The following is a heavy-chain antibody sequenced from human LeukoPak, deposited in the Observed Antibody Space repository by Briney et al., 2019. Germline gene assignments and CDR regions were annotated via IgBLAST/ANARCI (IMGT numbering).Heavy chain of an antibody. D-gene: IGHD2-8*01. Sequence: PSETLSLTCTVSGDSISSSRYYWAWIRQPPGKVLEWIGSIYYSGTTYYSPSLKSRVTISLDTSRNQFSLQLTSVTAADTAVYYCARFDPTNNYYYGMDVWGQGTTVTVSS. CDR2: IYYSGTT. CDR3: ARFDPTNNYYYGMDV. V-gene: IGHV4-39*01. J-gene: IGHJ6*02. CDR1: GDSISSSRYY.